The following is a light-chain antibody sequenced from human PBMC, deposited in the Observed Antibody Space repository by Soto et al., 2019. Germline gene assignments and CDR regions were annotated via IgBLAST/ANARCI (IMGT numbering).Light chain of an antibody. Sequence: QSALTQPASVSGSPGQSITISCTGTSSDVGGYNYVSWYQHHPGKAPKLMIYDVSNRPSGVSNRFSRAKSGNTASLTSSGLQAEDEAAYYCSSYTRSSTLYVFGTGTKLTVL. CDR2: DVS. CDR1: SSDVGGYNY. V-gene: IGLV2-14*03. J-gene: IGLJ1*01. CDR3: SSYTRSSTLYV.